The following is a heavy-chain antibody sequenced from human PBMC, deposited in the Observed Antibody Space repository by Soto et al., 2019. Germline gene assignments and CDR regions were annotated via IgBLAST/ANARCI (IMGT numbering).Heavy chain of an antibody. V-gene: IGHV3-30*03. D-gene: IGHD3-22*01. CDR3: ARDLGYYDSSGYFDS. CDR1: GFTFSSYG. Sequence: HPGGSLRLSCAASGFTFSSYGMHWVRQAPGKGLERVAVISYDGSNKYYADSVKGRFTISRDNSKNTLYLQMNSLRAEDTAVYYCARDLGYYDSSGYFDSSGLGTLLTVSS. CDR2: ISYDGSNK. J-gene: IGHJ4*02.